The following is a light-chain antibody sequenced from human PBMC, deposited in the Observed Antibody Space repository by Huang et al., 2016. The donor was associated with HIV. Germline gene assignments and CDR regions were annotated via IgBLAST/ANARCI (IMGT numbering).Light chain of an antibody. V-gene: IGKV1-6*01. CDR3: LQDFNYPRT. J-gene: IGKJ1*01. CDR2: AAS. Sequence: AIQMTQSPSSLSASLGDRITITCRASQGIRNDLGWYQHTPGKAPKLLIYAASELQVGVPLGFRGSGSGTDFTLIITSLQPEDVGTYYCLQDFNYPRTFGQGTTVNI. CDR1: QGIRND.